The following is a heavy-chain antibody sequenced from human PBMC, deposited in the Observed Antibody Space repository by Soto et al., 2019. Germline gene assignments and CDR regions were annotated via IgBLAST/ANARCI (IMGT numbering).Heavy chain of an antibody. Sequence: SETLSLTCTVSGGSISSSSYYWGWIRQPPGKGLEWIGGIYYSGSTYYNPSLKSRVTISVDTSKNQFSLKLSSVTAADTAVYYCARRYYDFWSGYYISRDYYYYYMDVWGKGTTVTVSS. D-gene: IGHD3-3*01. CDR1: GGSISSSSYY. CDR2: IYYSGST. CDR3: ARRYYDFWSGYYISRDYYYYYMDV. V-gene: IGHV4-39*01. J-gene: IGHJ6*03.